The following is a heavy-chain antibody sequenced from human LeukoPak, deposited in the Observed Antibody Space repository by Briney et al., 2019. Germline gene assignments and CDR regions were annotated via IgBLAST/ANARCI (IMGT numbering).Heavy chain of an antibody. CDR3: ARGGYYDSSGSLNWFDP. CDR2: ISSSSSTI. J-gene: IGHJ5*02. V-gene: IGHV3-48*04. D-gene: IGHD3-22*01. CDR1: RFTFSSYS. Sequence: PGGSLRLSCAASRFTFSSYSMNWVRQAPGKGLEWVSYISSSSSTIYYADSVKGRFTISRDNAKNSLYLQMNSLRAEDTAVYYCARGGYYDSSGSLNWFDPWGQGTLVTVSS.